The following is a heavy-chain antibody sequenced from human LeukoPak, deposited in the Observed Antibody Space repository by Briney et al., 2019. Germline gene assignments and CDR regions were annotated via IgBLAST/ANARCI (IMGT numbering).Heavy chain of an antibody. Sequence: SETLSLTCTVSGGSISSYYWSWIRQPPGKGLEWIGYIYYSGSTNYNPSLKSRVTISVDTSKNQFSLKLSSATAADTAVYYCARQDDYGDYLKMSAFDIWGQGTMVTVSS. CDR2: IYYSGST. J-gene: IGHJ3*02. CDR3: ARQDDYGDYLKMSAFDI. D-gene: IGHD4-17*01. CDR1: GGSISSYY. V-gene: IGHV4-59*08.